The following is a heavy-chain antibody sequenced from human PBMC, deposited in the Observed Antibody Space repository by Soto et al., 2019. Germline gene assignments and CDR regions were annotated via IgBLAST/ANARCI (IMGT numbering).Heavy chain of an antibody. CDR1: GFTFRSYA. V-gene: IGHV3-30-3*01. CDR3: ARSPRGSPAPRIDY. D-gene: IGHD3-10*01. Sequence: GGSLRLSCAASGFTFRSYAMHWVRQAPGKGLEWVAVTSYDGSKTYYADSVKGRFTISRDNSKDTLYLQMNSLRAEDTAVYYCARSPRGSPAPRIDYWGQGTLVTVSS. J-gene: IGHJ4*02. CDR2: TSYDGSKT.